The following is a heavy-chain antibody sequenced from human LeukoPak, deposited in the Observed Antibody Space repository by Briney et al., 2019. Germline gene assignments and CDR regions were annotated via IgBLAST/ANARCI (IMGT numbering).Heavy chain of an antibody. J-gene: IGHJ6*04. D-gene: IGHD3-10*01. CDR1: GFTFSSYW. CDR2: IKQDGSEK. Sequence: GGSLRLSCAASGFTFSSYWMSWVGQAPGKGLEWVANIKQDGSEKYYVDSVKGRFTIPRDNAKNSLYLQLNSLRAEDTAVYYCAREHVLLWFGELKRSGMDVWGKGTTVTVSS. CDR3: AREHVLLWFGELKRSGMDV. V-gene: IGHV3-7*03.